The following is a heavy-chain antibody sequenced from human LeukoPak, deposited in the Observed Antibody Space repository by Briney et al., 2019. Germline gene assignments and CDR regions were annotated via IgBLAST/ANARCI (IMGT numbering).Heavy chain of an antibody. CDR3: ARVSPIVVVPAAIADDAFDI. D-gene: IGHD2-2*02. J-gene: IGHJ3*02. Sequence: ASVKVSCKASGYTFTGYYMHWVRQAPGQGLEWMGWINPNSGGTNYAQKFQGRVTMTRDTSISTAYMELSRLRSDDTAEYYCARVSPIVVVPAAIADDAFDIWGQGTMVTVSS. V-gene: IGHV1-2*02. CDR2: INPNSGGT. CDR1: GYTFTGYY.